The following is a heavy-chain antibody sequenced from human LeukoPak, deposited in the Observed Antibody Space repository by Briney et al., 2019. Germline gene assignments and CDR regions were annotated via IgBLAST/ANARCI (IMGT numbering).Heavy chain of an antibody. CDR1: GFTVSSNY. Sequence: GGSLRLSCVASGFTVSSNYMSWVRQAPGKGLEWVSVIYSGGSTYYADSVKGRFTISRDNSKNTLYLQMNSLRAEDTAVYYCAKGSGYYLTYSYMDVWGKGTTVTVSS. J-gene: IGHJ6*03. V-gene: IGHV3-53*01. D-gene: IGHD3-22*01. CDR3: AKGSGYYLTYSYMDV. CDR2: IYSGGST.